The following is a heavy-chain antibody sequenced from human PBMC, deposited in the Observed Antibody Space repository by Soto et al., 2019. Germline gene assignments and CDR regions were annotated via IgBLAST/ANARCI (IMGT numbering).Heavy chain of an antibody. V-gene: IGHV1-69*13. CDR2: IIPIFGTA. Sequence: ASVKVSCKASGGTFSSYAISWVRQAPGQGLEWMGGIIPIFGTANYAQKFQGRVTITADESTSTAYMELSSLRSEDTAVYYCAREYYDFWSGYYTPDRVHLDYWGQGTLVTVSS. D-gene: IGHD3-3*01. CDR3: AREYYDFWSGYYTPDRVHLDY. J-gene: IGHJ4*02. CDR1: GGTFSSYA.